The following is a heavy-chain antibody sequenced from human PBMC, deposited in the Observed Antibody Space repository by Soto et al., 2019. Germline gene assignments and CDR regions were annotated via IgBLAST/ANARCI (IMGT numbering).Heavy chain of an antibody. Sequence: VQLVQSAAEVRKPGETLQISCKGSGYRFTTYWIGWVRQMPGKGLEWMRIFLPGDSETKYSPSFRGQVTMSVDKSISTAYLQWNSLKASDTAMYFCARVLPDGSAYDHADSFDFNGFDVWGQGTVVTVSS. V-gene: IGHV5-51*03. J-gene: IGHJ3*01. CDR2: FLPGDSET. D-gene: IGHD3-22*01. CDR1: GYRFTTYW. CDR3: ARVLPDGSAYDHADSFDFNGFDV.